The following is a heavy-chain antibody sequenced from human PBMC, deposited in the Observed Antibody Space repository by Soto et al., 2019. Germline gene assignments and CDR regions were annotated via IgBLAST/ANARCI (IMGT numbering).Heavy chain of an antibody. CDR2: ISYDGYLK. V-gene: IGHV3-30*18. CDR1: GFTFSTYG. Sequence: LGGSLRLSCAASGFTFSTYGMQWVRQAPDKGLEWVAVISYDGYLKYYVDAVKGRFTVARDNSKNTLFLEMNSLRVEDTAVYFCAKDFKVSGSHYGTLNYYYGMDVWGQGTTVTVSS. D-gene: IGHD3-10*01. J-gene: IGHJ6*02. CDR3: AKDFKVSGSHYGTLNYYYGMDV.